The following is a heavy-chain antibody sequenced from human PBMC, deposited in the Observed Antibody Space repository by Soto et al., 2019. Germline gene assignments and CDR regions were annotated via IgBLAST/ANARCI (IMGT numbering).Heavy chain of an antibody. D-gene: IGHD3-9*01. J-gene: IGHJ4*02. CDR2: IYYSGST. Sequence: SETLSLTCAVSGGSISSGGYSWSWIRQPPGKGLEWIGYIYYSGSTNYNPSLKSRVTISVDTSKNQLSLKLSSVTAADTAVYYCARRYGYYFDYWGQGTLVT. CDR1: GGSISSGGYS. V-gene: IGHV4-61*08. CDR3: ARRYGYYFDY.